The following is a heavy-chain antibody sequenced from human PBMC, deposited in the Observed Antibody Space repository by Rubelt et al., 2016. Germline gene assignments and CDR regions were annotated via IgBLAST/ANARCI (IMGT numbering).Heavy chain of an antibody. V-gene: IGHV4-31*03. CDR1: GGSISSGGYY. CDR3: ARTYRYYSDY. Sequence: QVQLQESAPGLVKPSQTLSLTCTVSGGSISSGGYYWTWIRQHPGKGLEWIGYIYYSGSTYYNPSLKSRVTISVDTSNQFSLKVYSVTAANTAVYYCARTYRYYSDYWGQGTLVTVSS. D-gene: IGHD1-26*01. J-gene: IGHJ4*02. CDR2: IYYSGST.